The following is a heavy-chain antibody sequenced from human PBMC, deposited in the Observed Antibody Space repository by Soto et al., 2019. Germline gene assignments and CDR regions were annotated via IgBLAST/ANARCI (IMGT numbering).Heavy chain of an antibody. J-gene: IGHJ4*02. CDR2: IYSSGTT. CDR3: ARSPRSSPYFDY. Sequence: SETLSLTCTVSGASISTSYWSWIRLPPVNGLEWIGYIYSSGTTKYNPSLKSRVAISIDTSKNQFSLKLSSVTAADTAIYFCARSPRSSPYFDYWGQGALVTVSS. D-gene: IGHD6-13*01. CDR1: GASISTSY. V-gene: IGHV4-59*03.